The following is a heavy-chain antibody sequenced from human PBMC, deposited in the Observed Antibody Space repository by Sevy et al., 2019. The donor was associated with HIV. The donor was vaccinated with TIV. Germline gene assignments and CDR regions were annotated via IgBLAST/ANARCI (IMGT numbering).Heavy chain of an antibody. CDR3: ASHSSPLSSRDY. Sequence: GGALRLSCAASGFTFSSYSMNWVRQAPGKGLEWVSYISSSSSTIYYADSVKGRFTISRDKAKNSLYLQMNSPRDEDPAVYYCASHSSPLSSRDYWGQGTLVTVSS. D-gene: IGHD3-10*01. CDR1: GFTFSSYS. V-gene: IGHV3-48*02. CDR2: ISSSSSTI. J-gene: IGHJ4*02.